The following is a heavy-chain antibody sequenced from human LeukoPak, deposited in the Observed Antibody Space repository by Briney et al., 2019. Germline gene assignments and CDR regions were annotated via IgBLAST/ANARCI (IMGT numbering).Heavy chain of an antibody. CDR2: ISSSGSTI. Sequence: GGSLRLSCAASGFTVSSYAMSWVRQAPGKGLEWVSYISSSGSTIYYADSVKGRFTISRDNAKNSLYLQMNSLRAEDTAVYYCARDRVVPAAPFDYWGQGTLVTVSS. CDR3: ARDRVVPAAPFDY. D-gene: IGHD2-2*01. V-gene: IGHV3-48*04. J-gene: IGHJ4*02. CDR1: GFTVSSYA.